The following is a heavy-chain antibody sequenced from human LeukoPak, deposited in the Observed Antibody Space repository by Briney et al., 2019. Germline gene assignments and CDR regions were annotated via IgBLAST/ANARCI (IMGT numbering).Heavy chain of an antibody. D-gene: IGHD6-13*01. Sequence: GGSLRLSCAASGFTFSSYEMNWVRQAPGKGLESVSYISSSGSTIYYADSVKGRFTISRDNAKNSLYLQMNSLRAEDTAVYYCARVGGAAGTYFDYWGQGTLVTVSS. J-gene: IGHJ4*02. CDR3: ARVGGAAGTYFDY. CDR2: ISSSGSTI. V-gene: IGHV3-48*03. CDR1: GFTFSSYE.